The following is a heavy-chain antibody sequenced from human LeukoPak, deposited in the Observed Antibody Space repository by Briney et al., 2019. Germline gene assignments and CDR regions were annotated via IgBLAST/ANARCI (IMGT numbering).Heavy chain of an antibody. V-gene: IGHV4-34*01. CDR1: GGSFSGYY. J-gene: IGHJ4*02. Sequence: SETLSLTCAVYGGSFSGYYWSWIRQPPGKGLEWIGEINHSGSTNYNPSLKSRVTISVDTSKNQFSLKLSSVTAADTAVYYCARGLVSQDIVVVPGTITQLDYWGQGTLVTVSS. D-gene: IGHD2-2*01. CDR2: INHSGST. CDR3: ARGLVSQDIVVVPGTITQLDY.